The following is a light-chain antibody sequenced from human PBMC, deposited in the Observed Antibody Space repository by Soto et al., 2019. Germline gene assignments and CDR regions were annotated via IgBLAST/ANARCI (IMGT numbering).Light chain of an antibody. CDR2: GAY. Sequence: VLTQSPGTLSLSPGDRATLSCRGSQSVSSSYLAWYQQKPGQAPRLLIYGAYSRATGIPDRFSGSGSGTDFTLTISRLEPEDFAVYYCQQSSIWPRGTCGQGTKVDIK. CDR3: QQSSIWPRGT. CDR1: QSVSSSY. J-gene: IGKJ1*01. V-gene: IGKV3D-20*02.